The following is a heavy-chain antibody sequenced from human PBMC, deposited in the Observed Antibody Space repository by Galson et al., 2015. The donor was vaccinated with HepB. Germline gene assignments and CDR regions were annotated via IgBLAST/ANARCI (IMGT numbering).Heavy chain of an antibody. Sequence: SETLSLTCTVSGGSISTDFYYWGWVRQFPGKGLQWIGSIFYSGTAKYNPSLKSRVTISVDTSKNQFSLKLSSVAASDTAFYYCARHPVEYYAASTFDCWGRGTLVTVSS. J-gene: IGHJ5*01. CDR2: IFYSGTA. CDR1: GGSISTDFYY. CDR3: ARHPVEYYAASTFDC. V-gene: IGHV4-39*01. D-gene: IGHD4/OR15-4a*01.